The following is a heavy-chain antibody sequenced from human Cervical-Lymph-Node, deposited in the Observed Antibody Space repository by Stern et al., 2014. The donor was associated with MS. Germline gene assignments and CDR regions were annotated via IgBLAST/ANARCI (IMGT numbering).Heavy chain of an antibody. D-gene: IGHD6-19*01. Sequence: QMQLVQSGAEVKKPGASVKVSCEAPGYTFATYYIHWVRQAPGQGLEWMGMIHPSGAGTTYAQRVQDRVTMTGDTSTTTVYMELSSLRSEDTAVYYCTRSPGIAVAAPFYFFDYWGQGTLVTVSS. CDR3: TRSPGIAVAAPFYFFDY. V-gene: IGHV1-46*03. CDR2: IHPSGAGT. CDR1: GYTFATYY. J-gene: IGHJ4*02.